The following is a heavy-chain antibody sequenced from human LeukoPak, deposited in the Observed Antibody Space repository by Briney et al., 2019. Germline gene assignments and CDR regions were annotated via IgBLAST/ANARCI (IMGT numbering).Heavy chain of an antibody. D-gene: IGHD6-19*01. J-gene: IGHJ4*02. Sequence: GGSLRLSCAASGFTFSSYGMHWVRQAPGKGLEWVSAISGSGGSTYYADSVKGRFTISRDNSKNTLYLQMNSLRAEDTAVYYCAKGPLTEVAGTTWDYWGQGTLVTVSS. CDR3: AKGPLTEVAGTTWDY. V-gene: IGHV3-23*01. CDR2: ISGSGGST. CDR1: GFTFSSYG.